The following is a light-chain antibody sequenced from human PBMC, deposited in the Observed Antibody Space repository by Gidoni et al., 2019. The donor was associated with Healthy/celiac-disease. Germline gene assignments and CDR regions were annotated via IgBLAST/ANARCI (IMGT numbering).Light chain of an antibody. CDR1: QGVSSSY. CDR3: QQYGSSLFT. CDR2: GAS. Sequence: EIVLTQSPGTLSLSPGERATLSCRASQGVSSSYLAWYQQKPGQAPRHLIYGASSRATGIPDRFSGSGSGTDFTLTISRLEPEDFAVYYCQQYGSSLFTFGPGTKVDIK. V-gene: IGKV3-20*01. J-gene: IGKJ3*01.